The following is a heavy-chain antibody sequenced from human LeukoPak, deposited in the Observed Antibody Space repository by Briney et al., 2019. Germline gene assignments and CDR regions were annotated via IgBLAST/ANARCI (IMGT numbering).Heavy chain of an antibody. CDR2: ISSSSYI. Sequence: GGSLRLSCAASGFTFSGYSMNWVRQAPGKGLEWVSSISSSSYIYYADSVKGRFTISRDNAKNSLYLQMNSLRAEDTAVYYCARGGIVVVPAAPNNWFDPWGQGTLVTVSS. CDR3: ARGGIVVVPAAPNNWFDP. CDR1: GFTFSGYS. V-gene: IGHV3-21*01. D-gene: IGHD2-2*01. J-gene: IGHJ5*02.